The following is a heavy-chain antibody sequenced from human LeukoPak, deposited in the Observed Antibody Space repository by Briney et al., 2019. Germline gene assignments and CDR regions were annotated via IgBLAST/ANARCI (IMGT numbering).Heavy chain of an antibody. V-gene: IGHV3-48*03. CDR2: ISGSGSTI. D-gene: IGHD1-26*01. CDR1: GFTFSNYE. Sequence: GESLRHSCAASGFTFSNYEMNWVGQAPGKRLEWGSYISGSGSTIYYADSVKGRFTISRDNAKNSLYLQMNRLRAEDTAVYYCARGRGVGATRFDPWGQGTLVTVSS. J-gene: IGHJ5*02. CDR3: ARGRGVGATRFDP.